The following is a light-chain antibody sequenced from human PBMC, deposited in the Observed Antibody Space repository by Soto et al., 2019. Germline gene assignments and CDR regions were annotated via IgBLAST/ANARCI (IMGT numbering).Light chain of an antibody. CDR3: AAWDASLSVML. CDR2: RSY. Sequence: QAVVTQPLSASGTPGQTVTISCSGSRSNIGSNYVYWNQQLPGMAPTLLIYRSYQRPSGVPDRVSASKSGTSASLAISGLRSEDEANYYCAAWDASLSVMLFGGGTKLTVL. V-gene: IGLV1-47*01. J-gene: IGLJ2*01. CDR1: RSNIGSNY.